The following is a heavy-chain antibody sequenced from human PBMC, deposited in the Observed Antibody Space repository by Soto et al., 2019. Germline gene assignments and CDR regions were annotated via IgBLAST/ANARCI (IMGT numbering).Heavy chain of an antibody. Sequence: PVGSLRLSCAASGFTFDDYGMSWVRQAPGKGLEWVSGINWNGGSTGYADSVKGRFTISRDNAKNSLYLQMNSLRAEDTALYYCARVPPGGYSGYDSAFDIWGQGTMVTVS. J-gene: IGHJ3*02. CDR1: GFTFDDYG. CDR3: ARVPPGGYSGYDSAFDI. CDR2: INWNGGST. V-gene: IGHV3-20*04. D-gene: IGHD5-12*01.